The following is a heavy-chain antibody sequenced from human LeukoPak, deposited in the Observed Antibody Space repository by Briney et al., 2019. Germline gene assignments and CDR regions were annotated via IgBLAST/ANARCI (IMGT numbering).Heavy chain of an antibody. Sequence: SETLSLTCTVSGGSISSRSYYWGWIRQPPGKGLEWIGSIYYSGSTNYNPSLKSRVTISVDTSKNQFSLKLSPVTAADTAVYYCARTRYYYDSSGYYYEEPFDYWGQGTLVTVSS. V-gene: IGHV4-39*07. D-gene: IGHD3-22*01. CDR2: IYYSGST. CDR3: ARTRYYYDSSGYYYEEPFDY. CDR1: GGSISSRSYY. J-gene: IGHJ4*02.